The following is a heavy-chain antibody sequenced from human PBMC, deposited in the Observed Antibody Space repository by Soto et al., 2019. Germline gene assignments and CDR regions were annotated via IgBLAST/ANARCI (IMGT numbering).Heavy chain of an antibody. D-gene: IGHD3-3*01. V-gene: IGHV1-3*01. J-gene: IGHJ6*03. CDR1: GYTFTSYA. CDR3: AREFLNYDFWSGYYPSYYYYYYMDV. CDR2: INAGNGNT. Sequence: ASVKVSCKDSGYTFTSYAMHWVRQAPGQRLEWMGWINAGNGNTKYSQKFQGRVTITRDTSASTAYMELSSLRSEDTAVYYCAREFLNYDFWSGYYPSYYYYYYMDVWGKGTTVTVSS.